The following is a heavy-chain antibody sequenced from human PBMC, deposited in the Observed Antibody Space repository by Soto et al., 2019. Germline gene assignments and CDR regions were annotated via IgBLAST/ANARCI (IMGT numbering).Heavy chain of an antibody. D-gene: IGHD3-3*01. CDR1: GGSISSSSYY. J-gene: IGHJ6*02. CDR3: ARGRRITIFGVVRPYYYYGMDV. CDR2: IYYSGST. V-gene: IGHV4-39*01. Sequence: SETLSLTCTVSGGSISSSSYYWGWIRQPPGKGLEWIGSIYYSGSTYYNPSLKSRVTISVDTSKNQFSLKLSSVTAADTAVYYCARGRRITIFGVVRPYYYYGMDVWGQGTTVTVSS.